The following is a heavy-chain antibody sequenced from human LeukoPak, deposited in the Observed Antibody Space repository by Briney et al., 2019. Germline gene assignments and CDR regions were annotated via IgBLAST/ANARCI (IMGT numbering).Heavy chain of an antibody. CDR2: INHIFGTA. CDR3: ARVVDIVVMVAATRGWFDP. D-gene: IGHD2-15*01. Sequence: SVKVTCKASGGTFSSYAISWVRQAPCQGLEGMGGINHIFGTANYAQKFQGRVTITADESTSTAYLELSSLRSEDTAVYYCARVVDIVVMVAATRGWFDPWGQGTLVTVSS. CDR1: GGTFSSYA. V-gene: IGHV1-69*01. J-gene: IGHJ5*02.